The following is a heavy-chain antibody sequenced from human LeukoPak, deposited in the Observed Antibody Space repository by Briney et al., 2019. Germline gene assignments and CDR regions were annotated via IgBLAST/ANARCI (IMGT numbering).Heavy chain of an antibody. CDR2: ISAYNGNT. Sequence: ASVKVSCKASGYTFTSYGISWVRQAPGQGLEWMGWISAYNGNTNYAQKFQGRVTMTRNTSISTAYMELSSLRSEDTAVYYCATHSSSEASWGQGTLVTVSS. J-gene: IGHJ4*02. D-gene: IGHD6-13*01. CDR1: GYTFTSYG. V-gene: IGHV1-18*01. CDR3: ATHSSSEAS.